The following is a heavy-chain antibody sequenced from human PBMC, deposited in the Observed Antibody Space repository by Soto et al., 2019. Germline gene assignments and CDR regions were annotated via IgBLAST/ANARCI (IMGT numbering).Heavy chain of an antibody. D-gene: IGHD2-2*01. CDR1: GGTFSSFT. CDR2: IIPIIGRP. CDR3: ARDDPRILVVPAAISWFDP. V-gene: IGHV1-69*08. Sequence: GASVKVSCKASGGTFSSFTISWVRQAPGQGLEWMGRIIPIIGRPNYAQKFQGRVTITADISTTTAYMDLNSLRSEDTAVYYCARDDPRILVVPAAISWFDPWGQGTLVTVSS. J-gene: IGHJ5*02.